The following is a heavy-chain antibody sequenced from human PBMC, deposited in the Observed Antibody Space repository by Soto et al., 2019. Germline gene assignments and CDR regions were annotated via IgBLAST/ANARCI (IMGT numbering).Heavy chain of an antibody. CDR3: AREEGSYYYYYMDV. CDR1: GFTFSSYL. CDR2: IKQDGSEK. V-gene: IGHV3-7*01. Sequence: PGGSLRLSCAASGFTFSSYLMSWVRQAPGKGLEWVANIKQDGSEKYYVDSVKGRFTISRDNAKNSLYLQMNSLRAEDTAVYYCAREEGSYYYYYMDVWGKGTTVTISS. J-gene: IGHJ6*03. D-gene: IGHD3-10*01.